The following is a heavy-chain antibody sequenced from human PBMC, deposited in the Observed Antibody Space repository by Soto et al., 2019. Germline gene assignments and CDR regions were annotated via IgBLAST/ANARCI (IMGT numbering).Heavy chain of an antibody. D-gene: IGHD5-18*01. CDR2: INPSGGST. CDR1: GYTFTSYY. CDR3: AIDHNGSVMVTTNIWCDY. Sequence: ASVNVSCKASGYTFTSYYMHWVRQAPGQGLEWMGIINPSGGSTSYAQKFQGRVTMTRDTSTSTVYMELSSLRSEDTAVYYCAIDHNGSVMVTTNIWCDYWGQGTLVTVSS. V-gene: IGHV1-46*03. J-gene: IGHJ4*02.